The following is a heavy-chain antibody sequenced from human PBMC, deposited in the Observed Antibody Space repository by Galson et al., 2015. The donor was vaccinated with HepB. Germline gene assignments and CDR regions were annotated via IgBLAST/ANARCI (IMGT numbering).Heavy chain of an antibody. V-gene: IGHV3-11*06. CDR2: ISSSSSYT. D-gene: IGHD3-3*01. J-gene: IGHJ6*02. Sequence: SLRLSCAASGFTFSDYYMIWIRQAPGKGLEWVSYISSSSSYTNYADSVKGRFTISRDNAKNSLYLQMNSLRAEDTAVYYCARAEGPLRFLEWLPLYGMDVWGQGTTVTVSS. CDR3: ARAEGPLRFLEWLPLYGMDV. CDR1: GFTFSDYY.